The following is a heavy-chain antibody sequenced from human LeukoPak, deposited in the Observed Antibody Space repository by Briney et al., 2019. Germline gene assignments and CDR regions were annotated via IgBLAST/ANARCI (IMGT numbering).Heavy chain of an antibody. D-gene: IGHD1-26*01. CDR2: INPSGGST. J-gene: IGHJ5*02. CDR1: GYTFTSYY. CDR3: ARRGWELLVWFDP. V-gene: IGHV1-46*01. Sequence: ASVKVSCKASGYTFTSYYIHWVRQPPGQGLEWMGIINPSGGSTSNAHKFQGRRTMTRDTSTSTVYMELSSLRSEDTAVYYCARRGWELLVWFDPWGQGTLVTVSS.